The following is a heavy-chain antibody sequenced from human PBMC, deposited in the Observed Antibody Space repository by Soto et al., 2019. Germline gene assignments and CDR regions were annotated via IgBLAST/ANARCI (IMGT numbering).Heavy chain of an antibody. Sequence: PRGSLRLSCAASGFTFSSYSMNWVRQAPGKGLEWVSYISSGSSTIYYADSVKGRFTISRDNAKNSLYLQMNSLRDEDSAVYYCARGDYLDNSGPFSDAFDAWGEGTMVT. CDR3: ARGDYLDNSGPFSDAFDA. D-gene: IGHD3-22*01. CDR1: GFTFSSYS. CDR2: ISSGSSTI. J-gene: IGHJ3*01. V-gene: IGHV3-48*02.